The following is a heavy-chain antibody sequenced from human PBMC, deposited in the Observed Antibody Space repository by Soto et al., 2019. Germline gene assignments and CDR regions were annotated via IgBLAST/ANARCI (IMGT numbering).Heavy chain of an antibody. CDR3: ARDYGIAVAGTDY. CDR2: ISYDGSNK. J-gene: IGHJ4*02. D-gene: IGHD6-19*01. V-gene: IGHV3-30-3*01. CDR1: GFTFSSYA. Sequence: GGSLRLSCAASGFTFSSYAMHWVRQAPGKGLEWVAVISYDGSNKYYADSVKGRFTISRDNSKNTLYLQMNSLRAEDTAVYYCARDYGIAVAGTDYWGQGTLVTVSS.